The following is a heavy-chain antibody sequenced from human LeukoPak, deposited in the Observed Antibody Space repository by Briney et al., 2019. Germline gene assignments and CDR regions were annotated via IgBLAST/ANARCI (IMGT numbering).Heavy chain of an antibody. Sequence: GGSLRLSCAASGFTFSSNAMCWVRQAPGKGLEWVSGIGGDSRTHYADSVKGRFTISRDNSKNTLYLQMNSLRAEDTAVYYCARTSGSYFSRAEYLQHWGQGTLVTVSS. CDR1: GFTFSSNA. CDR3: ARTSGSYFSRAEYLQH. CDR2: IGGDSRT. D-gene: IGHD1-26*01. V-gene: IGHV3-66*02. J-gene: IGHJ1*01.